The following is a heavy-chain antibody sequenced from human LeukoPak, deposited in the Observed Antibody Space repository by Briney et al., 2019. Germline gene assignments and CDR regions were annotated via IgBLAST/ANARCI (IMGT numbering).Heavy chain of an antibody. J-gene: IGHJ4*02. V-gene: IGHV2-70*04. CDR3: ARHGSGSYHYFDY. CDR2: IDWDDDK. Sequence: SGPALVKPTQTLTLTCTFSGFSLSTSGMRASWIRQPPVKALEWLARIDWDDDKFYSTSLKTRLTISKDTSKNQVVLTMTNMDPVDTAAYYCARHGSGSYHYFDYWGQGTLVTVSS. CDR1: GFSLSTSGMR. D-gene: IGHD3-10*01.